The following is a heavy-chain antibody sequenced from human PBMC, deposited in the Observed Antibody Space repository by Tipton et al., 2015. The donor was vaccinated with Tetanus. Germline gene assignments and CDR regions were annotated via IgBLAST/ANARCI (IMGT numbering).Heavy chain of an antibody. Sequence: SGFTFNGYGIHWVRQAPGKGLEWVAVSWYDGTDQYYADSVKGRFTLSRDNSKNTLYLEMNSLRAEDTALYYCAREADCSGGSCFSGDFDNWGQGTQVTVSS. V-gene: IGHV3-33*01. J-gene: IGHJ4*02. D-gene: IGHD2-15*01. CDR2: SWYDGTDQ. CDR1: GFTFNGYG. CDR3: AREADCSGGSCFSGDFDN.